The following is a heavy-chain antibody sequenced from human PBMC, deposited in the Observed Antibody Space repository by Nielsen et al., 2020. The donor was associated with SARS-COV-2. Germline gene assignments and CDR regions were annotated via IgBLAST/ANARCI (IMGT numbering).Heavy chain of an antibody. CDR2: ISWNSGSI. CDR1: RFTFDDYA. Sequence: SLKISCAASRFTFDDYAMHWVRQAPGKGLEWVSGISWNSGSIGYADSVKGRFTISRDNAKNSLYLQMNSLRAEDTALYYCAKDTHVDTAMADWGQGTLVTVSS. D-gene: IGHD5-18*01. J-gene: IGHJ4*02. CDR3: AKDTHVDTAMAD. V-gene: IGHV3-9*01.